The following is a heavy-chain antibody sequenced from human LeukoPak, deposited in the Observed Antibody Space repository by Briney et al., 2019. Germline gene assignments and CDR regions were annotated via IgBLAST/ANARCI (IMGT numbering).Heavy chain of an antibody. Sequence: PGGSLRLSCAASGFTVSSNYMSWVRQAPGKGVEWGSVIYSGGSTYYSDSVKGRFTISRDNSKNTLYLQMNSLRAEDTAVYYCARDISSGPYGGPYYYMDVWGKGTTVTVSS. V-gene: IGHV3-53*01. CDR3: ARDISSGPYGGPYYYMDV. CDR1: GFTVSSNY. J-gene: IGHJ6*03. D-gene: IGHD3-22*01. CDR2: IYSGGST.